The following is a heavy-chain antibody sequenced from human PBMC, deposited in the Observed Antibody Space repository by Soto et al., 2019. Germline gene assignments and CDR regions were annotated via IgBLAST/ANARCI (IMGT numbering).Heavy chain of an antibody. Sequence: QVQLVQSGAEVKKPGSSVKVSCKASGGTFSSYAISWVRQAPGQGPEWMGGIIPIFGTANYAQKFQGRVTITADESTSTAYMELSSLRSEDTAVYYCARGVVVAATTGNWFDPWGQGTLVTVSS. D-gene: IGHD2-15*01. V-gene: IGHV1-69*12. CDR2: IIPIFGTA. CDR1: GGTFSSYA. CDR3: ARGVVVAATTGNWFDP. J-gene: IGHJ5*02.